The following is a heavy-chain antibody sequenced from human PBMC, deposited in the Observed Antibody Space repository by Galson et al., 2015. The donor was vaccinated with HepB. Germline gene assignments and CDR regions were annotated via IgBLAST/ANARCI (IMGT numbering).Heavy chain of an antibody. CDR2: ISGSGGTT. J-gene: IGHJ6*02. CDR3: AKDRNSHSPGTYGMYV. Sequence: SLRLSCAASGFPFSTYTMSWVRQAPGKGLEWVSAISGSGGTTYYADSVRGRFTISRDNTKRTLYLQMNRLQGEDTASSYCAKDRNSHSPGTYGMYVWGQGATVTVFS. V-gene: IGHV3-23*01. D-gene: IGHD3-10*01. CDR1: GFPFSTYT.